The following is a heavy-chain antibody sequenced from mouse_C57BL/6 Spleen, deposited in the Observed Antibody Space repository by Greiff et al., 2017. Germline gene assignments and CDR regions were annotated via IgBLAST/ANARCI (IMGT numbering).Heavy chain of an antibody. CDR2: IHPNSGST. J-gene: IGHJ3*01. CDR1: GYTFTSYW. Sequence: QVQLQQPGAELVKPGASVKLSCKASGYTFTSYWMHWVKQRPGQGLEWIGMIHPNSGSTNYNEKFKSKATLTVDKSSSTAYMQLSSLTSEDSVVXYCARDDGYSFAYWGQGTLVTVSA. D-gene: IGHD2-3*01. CDR3: ARDDGYSFAY. V-gene: IGHV1-64*01.